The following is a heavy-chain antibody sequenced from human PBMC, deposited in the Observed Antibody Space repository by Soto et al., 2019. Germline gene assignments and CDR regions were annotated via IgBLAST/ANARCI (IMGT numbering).Heavy chain of an antibody. Sequence: ASVKVSCKAAGYTFTSHAMHWVRQAPGQRLEWMGWINAGNGNTKYSQKFQGRVTITTDTSASTAYMELSSLRSEDTAVYYCARDGIAAAGTSWYDPWGQGTLVTVSS. D-gene: IGHD6-13*01. CDR1: GYTFTSHA. CDR3: ARDGIAAAGTSWYDP. CDR2: INAGNGNT. J-gene: IGHJ5*02. V-gene: IGHV1-3*01.